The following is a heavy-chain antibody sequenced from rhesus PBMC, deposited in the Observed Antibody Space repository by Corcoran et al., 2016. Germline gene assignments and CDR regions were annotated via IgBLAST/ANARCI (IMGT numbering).Heavy chain of an antibody. V-gene: IGHV3-30*02. CDR3: TTHSSSSLYFDY. J-gene: IGHJ4*01. CDR1: GFTFSNSW. Sequence: EVQLVESGAGLVQPVGSLRLSCAASGFTFSNSWMSWFRQGPGKGLEWVARIKKKTNGEKADYAASVKGRFTISRDDSKNTLYLQMNSLKNEDTAVYYCTTHSSSSLYFDYWGQGVLVTVSS. CDR2: IKKKTNGEKA. D-gene: IGHD6-19*01.